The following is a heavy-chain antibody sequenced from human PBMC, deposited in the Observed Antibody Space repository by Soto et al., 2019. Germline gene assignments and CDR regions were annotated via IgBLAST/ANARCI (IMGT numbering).Heavy chain of an antibody. CDR3: ANEICAAAYPATSAFDL. CDR1: GFTFSSHA. J-gene: IGHJ4*02. D-gene: IGHD6-25*01. CDR2: VDGSGGDT. Sequence: GGSLRLSCAASGFTFSSHAMGWLRQAPGTGPEWVAFVDGSGGDTSYADSVKGRFTISRDNSDNSLLLDINCLRAEYTGRYFCANEICAAAYPATSAFDLWGQGTPVNVFS. V-gene: IGHV3-23*01.